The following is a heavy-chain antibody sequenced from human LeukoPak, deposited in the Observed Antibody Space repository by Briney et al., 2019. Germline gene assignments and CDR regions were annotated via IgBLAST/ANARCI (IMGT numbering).Heavy chain of an antibody. D-gene: IGHD6-13*01. CDR2: NYWDADK. CDR1: GFSLSTSGEG. Sequence: SGPTLAKPTQTLTLTCTFSGFSLSTSGEGVGWIRQPPGKALERLGLNYWDADKRYSTTLKSRPTNPKDTSQSQVTLTITNMDPVDTATYYFAHRRSSSWYLDAFDIWGQGTMVTVSS. V-gene: IGHV2-5*02. J-gene: IGHJ3*02. CDR3: AHRRSSSWYLDAFDI.